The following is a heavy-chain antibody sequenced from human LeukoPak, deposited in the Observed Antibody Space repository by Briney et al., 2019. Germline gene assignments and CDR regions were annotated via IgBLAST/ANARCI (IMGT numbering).Heavy chain of an antibody. CDR3: ARAPALERVVVLRHYYYYMDV. CDR2: IIPIFGTA. CDR1: RGTFSSYA. V-gene: IGHV1-69*01. J-gene: IGHJ6*03. D-gene: IGHD2-2*01. Sequence: GASVKVSCKASRGTFSSYAISWVRQAPGQGLEWMGGIIPIFGTANYAQKFQGRVTITADESTSTAYMELSSLRSEDTAVYYCARAPALERVVVLRHYYYYMDVWGKGTTVTVSS.